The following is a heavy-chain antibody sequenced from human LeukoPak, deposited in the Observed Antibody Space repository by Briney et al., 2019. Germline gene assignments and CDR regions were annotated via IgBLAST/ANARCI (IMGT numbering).Heavy chain of an antibody. Sequence: SSETLSLTCTVSGGSMSSYYWSWIRQPAGKGLEWIGRIYTSGSTNYNPSLKSRVTISVDTSKNQFSLKLSSVTAADTAVYYCARDWALWFGRGYYYYGMDVWGQGTTVTVSS. V-gene: IGHV4-4*07. D-gene: IGHD3-10*01. CDR2: IYTSGST. J-gene: IGHJ6*02. CDR3: ARDWALWFGRGYYYYGMDV. CDR1: GGSMSSYY.